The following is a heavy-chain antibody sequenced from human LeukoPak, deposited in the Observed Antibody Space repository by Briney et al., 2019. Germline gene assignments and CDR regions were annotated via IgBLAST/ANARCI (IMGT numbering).Heavy chain of an antibody. Sequence: PGRSLRLPCAASGFTFSSYGMHWVRQAPGKGLEWVAVISYDGSNKYYADSVKGRFTISRDNSKNTLYLQMNSLRAEDTAVYYCAKDSTIYYGSGSEFDYWGQGTLVTVSS. CDR2: ISYDGSNK. CDR3: AKDSTIYYGSGSEFDY. D-gene: IGHD3-10*01. J-gene: IGHJ4*02. V-gene: IGHV3-30*18. CDR1: GFTFSSYG.